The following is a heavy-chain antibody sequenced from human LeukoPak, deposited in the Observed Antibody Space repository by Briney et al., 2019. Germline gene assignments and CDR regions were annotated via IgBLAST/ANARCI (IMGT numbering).Heavy chain of an antibody. D-gene: IGHD3-10*01. CDR1: GYTFTSYG. J-gene: IGHJ6*04. Sequence: ASVKVSCKASGYTFTSYGISWVRRAPGQGLEWMGWMSAYNGNTNYAQKLQGRVTMTTDTSTSTAYMELRSLRSDDTAVYYCAILEDGSESYYNWGGLYGMDVWGKGPTVTVSS. CDR2: MSAYNGNT. CDR3: AILEDGSESYYNWGGLYGMDV. V-gene: IGHV1-18*04.